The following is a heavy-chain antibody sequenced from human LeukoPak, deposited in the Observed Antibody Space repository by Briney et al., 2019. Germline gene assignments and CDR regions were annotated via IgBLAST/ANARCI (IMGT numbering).Heavy chain of an antibody. D-gene: IGHD3-22*01. CDR3: AGDHYYDSSGYLVSAFDI. CDR1: GGSISSSSYY. Sequence: SETLSLTCTVSGGSISSSSYYWGWIRQPPGKGLEWIGSIYYSGSTYYNPSLKSRVTISVDTSKNQFSLKLSSVTAADTAVYYCAGDHYYDSSGYLVSAFDIWGQGTMVTVSS. V-gene: IGHV4-39*07. CDR2: IYYSGST. J-gene: IGHJ3*02.